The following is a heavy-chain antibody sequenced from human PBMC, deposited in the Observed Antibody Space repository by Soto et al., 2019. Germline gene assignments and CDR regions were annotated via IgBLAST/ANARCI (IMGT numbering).Heavy chain of an antibody. CDR1: GGPIRAYH. CDR2: VLYSGNT. J-gene: IGHJ4*02. Sequence: SETLSLTCAVSGGPIRAYHWTWIRQPPGKGLEWIGYVLYSGNTKYNPSLKSRVTISVDTSKNQFSLRLSSVTAADTAVYYCAKRYGSCFDYWGQGTLVTVSS. CDR3: AKRYGSCFDY. D-gene: IGHD5-18*01. V-gene: IGHV4-59*01.